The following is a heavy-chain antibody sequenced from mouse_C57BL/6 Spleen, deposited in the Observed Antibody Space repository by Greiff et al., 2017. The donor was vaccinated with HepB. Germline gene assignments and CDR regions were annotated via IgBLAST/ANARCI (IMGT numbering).Heavy chain of an antibody. V-gene: IGHV1-64*01. CDR2: IHPNSGST. Sequence: QVQLQQPGAELVKPGASVKLSCKASGYTFTSYWMHWVKQRPGQGLEWIGMIHPNSGSTNYNEKFKSKATLTVDKSSSTAYMQLSSLTSEDSAVYYCARSTVVAGAAYYFDYWGQGTTLTVSS. J-gene: IGHJ2*01. D-gene: IGHD1-1*01. CDR3: ARSTVVAGAAYYFDY. CDR1: GYTFTSYW.